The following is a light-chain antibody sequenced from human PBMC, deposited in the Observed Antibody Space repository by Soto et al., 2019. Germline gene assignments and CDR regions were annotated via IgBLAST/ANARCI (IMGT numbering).Light chain of an antibody. CDR1: SSDVGGYNY. V-gene: IGLV2-14*01. CDR2: EVS. CDR3: SSYTSSYTYV. J-gene: IGLJ1*01. Sequence: ALTQPASVSGSPGQSITISCTGTSSDVGGYNYVSWYQQLPGKAPKLMIYEVSNRPSGVSNRFSGSKSGNTASLTISGLQAEDEADYYCSSYTSSYTYVFGTGTKVTVL.